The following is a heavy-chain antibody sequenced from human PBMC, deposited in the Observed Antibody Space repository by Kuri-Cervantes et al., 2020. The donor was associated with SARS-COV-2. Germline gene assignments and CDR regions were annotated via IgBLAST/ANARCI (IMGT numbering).Heavy chain of an antibody. V-gene: IGHV4-39*07. CDR2: IYYSGST. CDR1: GGSISSSSYY. Sequence: SETLSLTCTVSGGSISSSSYYWGWIRQPPGKGLEWIGSIYYSGSTYYNPSLKSRVTISVDTSKNQFSLKLSSVTAADTAVYYCARVHFYDFWSGYNDYWGQGTLVTVSS. CDR3: ARVHFYDFWSGYNDY. D-gene: IGHD3-3*01. J-gene: IGHJ4*02.